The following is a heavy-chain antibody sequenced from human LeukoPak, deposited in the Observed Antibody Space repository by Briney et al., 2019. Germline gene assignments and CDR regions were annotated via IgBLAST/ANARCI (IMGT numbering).Heavy chain of an antibody. J-gene: IGHJ3*02. CDR3: AKGLESIVVVTVSLDAFDI. V-gene: IGHV3-30*02. D-gene: IGHD2-21*02. CDR1: GFTFSSYG. Sequence: PGGSLRLSCAASGFTFSSYGMHWVRQAPGKGLEWVAFIRYDGSNKYYADSVKGRFTISRDNSKNTLYLQMNSLRAEDTAVYYCAKGLESIVVVTVSLDAFDIWGQGTMVTVSS. CDR2: IRYDGSNK.